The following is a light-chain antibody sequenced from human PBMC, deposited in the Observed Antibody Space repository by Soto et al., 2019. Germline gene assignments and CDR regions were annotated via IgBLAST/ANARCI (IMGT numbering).Light chain of an antibody. Sequence: EIVFTQSPGTLSLTPGERATLSCGASQSVSNNYLAWYQQKPGQAPRLLIYGASNRATGIPDRFSGSGSGTDFTLTISRLEPEDFAVYYCQQYGSSPSTFGQGTKVDIK. CDR3: QQYGSSPST. CDR1: QSVSNNY. V-gene: IGKV3-20*01. J-gene: IGKJ1*01. CDR2: GAS.